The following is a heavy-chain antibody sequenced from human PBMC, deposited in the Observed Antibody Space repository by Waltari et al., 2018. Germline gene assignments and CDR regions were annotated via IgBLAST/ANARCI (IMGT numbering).Heavy chain of an antibody. D-gene: IGHD6-13*01. J-gene: IGHJ4*02. V-gene: IGHV4-59*01. Sequence: QVQLQESGPGLVRPSETLSLTCTVSVGSLNNYYWNWIRQPPGKGLEWIGFIYSSGTTHDTPSLKSRVTISIDASKNQFSLNLSSVTAADTAVYYCARVSAAGGTRLFDYWGQGTLVTVSS. CDR3: ARVSAAGGTRLFDY. CDR2: IYSSGTT. CDR1: VGSLNNYY.